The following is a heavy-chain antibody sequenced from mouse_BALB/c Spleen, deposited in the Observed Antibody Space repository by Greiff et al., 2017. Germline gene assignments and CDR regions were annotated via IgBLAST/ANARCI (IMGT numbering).Heavy chain of an antibody. CDR3: PRGHYDAMDY. Sequence: QVQLKQSGAELGKPGASVKLSCKASGYTFTSYYMYWVKQRPGKGLEWIGEINPSKGGTNFNEKFKSKATLTVDKSSSTAYMQLSSLTSEDSAVYYCPRGHYDAMDYWGQGPSVTVSS. CDR1: GYTFTSYY. V-gene: IGHV1S81*02. CDR2: INPSKGGT. J-gene: IGHJ4*01. D-gene: IGHD2-13*01.